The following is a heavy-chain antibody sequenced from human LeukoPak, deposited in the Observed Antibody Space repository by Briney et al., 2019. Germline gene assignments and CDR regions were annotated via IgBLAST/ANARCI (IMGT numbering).Heavy chain of an antibody. CDR3: ARGTYYDFWSGYSAHGWFDP. Sequence: ASVKVSCKASGGTFNNYAISWVRQAPGQGLEWMGWINPNSGGTNYAQKFQGRVTMTRDTSISTAYMELSRLRSDDTAVYYCARGTYYDFWSGYSAHGWFDPWGQGTLVTVSS. J-gene: IGHJ5*02. CDR1: GGTFNNYA. D-gene: IGHD3-3*01. CDR2: INPNSGGT. V-gene: IGHV1-2*02.